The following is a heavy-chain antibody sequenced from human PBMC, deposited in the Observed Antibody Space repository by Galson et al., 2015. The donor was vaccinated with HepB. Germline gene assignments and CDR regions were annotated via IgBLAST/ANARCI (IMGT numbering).Heavy chain of an antibody. Sequence: ETLSLTCTVAGGSISSSSYYWGWIRQPPGKGLEWIGSIYYSGSTYYNPSLKSRVTISVDTSKNQFSLKLSSVTAADTAVYYCASLETGRFLEWLLPPSDYYYGMDVWGQGTTVTVSS. CDR2: IYYSGST. J-gene: IGHJ6*02. V-gene: IGHV4-39*01. CDR1: GGSISSSSYY. D-gene: IGHD3-3*01. CDR3: ASLETGRFLEWLLPPSDYYYGMDV.